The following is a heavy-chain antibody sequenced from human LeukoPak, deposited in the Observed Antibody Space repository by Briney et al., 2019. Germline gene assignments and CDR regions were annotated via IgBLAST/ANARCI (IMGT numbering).Heavy chain of an antibody. J-gene: IGHJ4*02. CDR1: GYSFTDYY. CDR2: INPKSGGT. Sequence: ASVKVSCKASGYSFTDYYMHWVRQAPGQGPEWMGWINPKSGGTEYAQKFHGRVTMTRDTSITTVYMELSGLKFDDTAVYYCARDAMSDYWGQGTLVTVSS. V-gene: IGHV1-2*02. D-gene: IGHD2-2*01. CDR3: ARDAMSDY.